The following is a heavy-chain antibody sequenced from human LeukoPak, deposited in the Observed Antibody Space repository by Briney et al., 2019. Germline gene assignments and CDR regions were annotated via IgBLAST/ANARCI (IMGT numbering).Heavy chain of an antibody. D-gene: IGHD5-24*01. V-gene: IGHV1-69*05. CDR1: GGVFTTYA. J-gene: IGHJ6*03. CDR2: IIPIFGTA. Sequence: SVKVSCKASGGVFTTYAISWVRQAPGQGLEWMGGIIPIFGTANYAQKFQGRVTITTDESTSTAYMELSSLRSEDTAVYYCARVLQFYYYYYMDVWGKGTTVTVSS. CDR3: ARVLQFYYYYYMDV.